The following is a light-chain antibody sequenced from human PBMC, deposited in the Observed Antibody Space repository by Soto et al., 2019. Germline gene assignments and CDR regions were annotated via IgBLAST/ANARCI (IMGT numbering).Light chain of an antibody. Sequence: DIQMTQSPSTLSASVGDRVTITCRASQTFSRNWLAWFQQKPGKAPKLLIYKASNLESGVPSRFGGSGSETEFTLTISSLQPDDFATYYCQQYTSYRVFTFGPGTKVDVK. J-gene: IGKJ3*01. CDR2: KAS. V-gene: IGKV1-5*03. CDR3: QQYTSYRVFT. CDR1: QTFSRNW.